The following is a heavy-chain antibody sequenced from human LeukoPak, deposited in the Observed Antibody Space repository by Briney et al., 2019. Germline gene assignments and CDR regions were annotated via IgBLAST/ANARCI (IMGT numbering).Heavy chain of an antibody. Sequence: GGSLRLSCAASGFTFSSYAMSWVRQAPGKGLEWVSAISGSGGSTYYADSVKGRFTISRDNSKNTLYLQMNSLRAEDTAVYYCAKNPKKTSGYYSYFDYWGQGTLVTVSS. V-gene: IGHV3-23*01. J-gene: IGHJ4*02. CDR2: ISGSGGST. CDR3: AKNPKKTSGYYSYFDY. CDR1: GFTFSSYA. D-gene: IGHD3-22*01.